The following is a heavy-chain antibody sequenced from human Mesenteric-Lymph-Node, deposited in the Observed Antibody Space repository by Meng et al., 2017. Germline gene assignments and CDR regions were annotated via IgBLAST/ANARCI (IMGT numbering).Heavy chain of an antibody. CDR1: GFTFSSYE. CDR3: AKPLLTSTINYYFDN. V-gene: IGHV3-48*03. D-gene: IGHD5-24*01. J-gene: IGHJ4*02. CDR2: ISSSGTTI. Sequence: GESLKISCAASGFTFSSYEMNWVRQAPGKGLEWVSYISSSGTTIFYTDSVKGRFTISRDNSKNTLYLEMDSLRAEDTAVYYCAKPLLTSTINYYFDNWGQGTLVTVSS.